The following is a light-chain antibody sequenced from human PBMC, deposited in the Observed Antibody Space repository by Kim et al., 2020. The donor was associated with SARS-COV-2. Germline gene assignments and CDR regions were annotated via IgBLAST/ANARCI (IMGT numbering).Light chain of an antibody. CDR2: GKN. CDR3: NSRDNNDNVL. J-gene: IGLJ2*01. CDR1: SLRTYY. Sequence: SSELTQDPAVSVALGQTVRITYQGDSLRTYYTTWFQQKPGQAPIVVFYGKNNRPSGIPDRFSGSSSGNTASLTITATQAGDEADYYCNSRDNNDNVLFGG. V-gene: IGLV3-19*01.